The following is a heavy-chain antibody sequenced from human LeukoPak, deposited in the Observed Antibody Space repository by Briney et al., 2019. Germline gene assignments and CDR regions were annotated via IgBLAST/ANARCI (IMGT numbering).Heavy chain of an antibody. CDR2: IYYSGST. D-gene: IGHD3-10*01. CDR3: ARHAGGWFGELLYDY. J-gene: IGHJ4*02. Sequence: TSETLSLTCTVSGGSISSYYWSWIRQPPGKGLEWIGYIYYSGSTNYNPSLKSRVTISVDTSKNQFSLKLSSVTAADTAVHYCARHAGGWFGELLYDYWGQGTLVTVSS. CDR1: GGSISSYY. V-gene: IGHV4-59*08.